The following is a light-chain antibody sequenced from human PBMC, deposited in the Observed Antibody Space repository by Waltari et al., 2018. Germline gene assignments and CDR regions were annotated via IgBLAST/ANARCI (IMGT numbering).Light chain of an antibody. V-gene: IGLV2-14*03. Sequence: QSALTRPASVSGSPGQSITISCTGTSSDVGVYNYVSWYQQHPGKAPKVMIYDVNKRPSGISNRFSGSKSGNTASLTISGLQADDEADYYCSSYTSSATLVFGGGTKLTVL. CDR2: DVN. J-gene: IGLJ3*02. CDR3: SSYTSSATLV. CDR1: SSDVGVYNY.